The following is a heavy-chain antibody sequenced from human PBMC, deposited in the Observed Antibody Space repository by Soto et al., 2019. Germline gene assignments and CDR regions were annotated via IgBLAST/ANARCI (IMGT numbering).Heavy chain of an antibody. V-gene: IGHV1-18*01. CDR1: GYSFTSYG. D-gene: IGHD4-17*01. J-gene: IGHJ2*01. CDR3: AREASYYGAAPWFFDL. Sequence: AALVNRYCKASGYSFTSYGISWVRLAPGQGLEWMGWISAYNGNTNYAQKLQGRVTMTTDTSTSTAYMELRSLRSDDTAVYYCAREASYYGAAPWFFDLWGRGTLVTVSS. CDR2: ISAYNGNT.